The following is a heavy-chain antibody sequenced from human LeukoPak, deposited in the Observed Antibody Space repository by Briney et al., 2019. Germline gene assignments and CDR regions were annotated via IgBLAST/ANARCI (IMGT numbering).Heavy chain of an antibody. D-gene: IGHD3-9*01. CDR1: GGSISSYY. V-gene: IGHV4-4*07. J-gene: IGHJ4*02. CDR3: ARDRHDILTGYYHDY. Sequence: SETLSLTCTVSGGSISSYYWSWIRQPAGKGLEWIGRIYTSGSTNYNPSLKSRVTMSVDTSKNQFSLKLSSVTAADTAVYYCARDRHDILTGYYHDYWGQGTPVTVSS. CDR2: IYTSGST.